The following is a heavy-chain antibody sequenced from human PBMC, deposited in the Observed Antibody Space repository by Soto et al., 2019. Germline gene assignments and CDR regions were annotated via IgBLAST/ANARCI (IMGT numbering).Heavy chain of an antibody. CDR3: ARVRRVATTPYYYYYGMDV. V-gene: IGHV1-46*04. CDR1: GYTFTSYY. Sequence: ASVKVSCKASGYTFTSYYMHWVRQAPGQGLEWMRIINPSGGSTSYAQKLQGRVTMTRDTSTSTVYMELSSLRSEDTAVYYCARVRRVATTPYYYYYGMDVWGQGTTVTVSS. J-gene: IGHJ6*02. D-gene: IGHD5-12*01. CDR2: INPSGGST.